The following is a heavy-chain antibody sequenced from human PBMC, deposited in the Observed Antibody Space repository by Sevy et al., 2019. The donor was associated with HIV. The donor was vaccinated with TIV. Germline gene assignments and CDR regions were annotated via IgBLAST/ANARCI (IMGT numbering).Heavy chain of an antibody. CDR3: VREGGFGDLHRFDP. J-gene: IGHJ5*02. CDR2: IIPILGTV. D-gene: IGHD3-10*01. V-gene: IGHV1-69*11. CDR1: GGTFGSSA. Sequence: ASVKVSCKASGGTFGSSAISWVRQAPGQGLEWMGRIIPILGTVYYPQKLQGRVTMTAEGSTTTVYMELNSLRSDDTAVYYCVREGGFGDLHRFDPWGQGTLVTVSS.